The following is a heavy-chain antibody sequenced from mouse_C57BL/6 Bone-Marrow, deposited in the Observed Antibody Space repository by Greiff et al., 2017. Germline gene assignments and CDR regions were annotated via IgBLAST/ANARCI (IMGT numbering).Heavy chain of an antibody. CDR1: GYTFTSYW. D-gene: IGHD1-1*01. CDR2: IDPSASYT. V-gene: IGHV1-69*01. J-gene: IGHJ2*01. CDR3: AREEDYYSYFDY. Sequence: VQLQESGAELVMPGASVKLSCKASGYTFTSYWMHWVKQRPGQGLEWIGEIDPSASYTNYNQKFKGKSTLTVDKSSSTAYMQLSILTSEDSAVYYCAREEDYYSYFDYWGQGTTLTVSS.